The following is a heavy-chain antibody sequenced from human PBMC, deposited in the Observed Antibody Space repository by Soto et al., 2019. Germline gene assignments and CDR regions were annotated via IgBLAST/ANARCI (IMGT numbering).Heavy chain of an antibody. J-gene: IGHJ5*02. Sequence: SETLSLTCTVSGGSVSSGIYYWIWIRQPPGKGLEWIGYIYYSGSTNYNPSLKSRVTISVDTSKNQFSLKLSSVTAADTAVYYCARGKLGYNWFDPWGQGTLVTVSS. CDR3: ARGKLGYNWFDP. CDR2: IYYSGST. V-gene: IGHV4-61*01. D-gene: IGHD6-6*01. CDR1: GGSVSSGIYY.